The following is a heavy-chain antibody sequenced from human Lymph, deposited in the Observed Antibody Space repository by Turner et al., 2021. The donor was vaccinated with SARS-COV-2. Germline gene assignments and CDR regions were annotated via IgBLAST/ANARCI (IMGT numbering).Heavy chain of an antibody. D-gene: IGHD4-17*01. V-gene: IGHV3-30-3*01. Sequence: QVQLVESVGGVVQPGMSLRLSCAASGFTFSSYAMHWVRQARGKGLEWVAVISYDGSNKYLADSVRGRFTITRDNSKNTLYLQMNSLRAEDTAVYYCAREGMVTVTTGLDDWGQGTMVTVSS. CDR2: ISYDGSNK. CDR3: AREGMVTVTTGLDD. J-gene: IGHJ4*02. CDR1: GFTFSSYA.